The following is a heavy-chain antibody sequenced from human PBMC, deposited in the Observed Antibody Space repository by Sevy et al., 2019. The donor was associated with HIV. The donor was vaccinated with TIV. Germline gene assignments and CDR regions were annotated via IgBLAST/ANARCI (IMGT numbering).Heavy chain of an antibody. CDR3: ARHGGIAVATLDY. D-gene: IGHD6-19*01. V-gene: IGHV4-39*01. J-gene: IGHJ4*02. CDR1: GGSISSSTYY. CDR2: IYYSGST. Sequence: SETLSLTCTVSGGSISSSTYYWGWIRQPPGKGLEWFASIYYSGSTYYNVSLESRVTISVDMSENQFSLRLSSVTAADTAVYYCARHGGIAVATLDYWGQGTLVTVSS.